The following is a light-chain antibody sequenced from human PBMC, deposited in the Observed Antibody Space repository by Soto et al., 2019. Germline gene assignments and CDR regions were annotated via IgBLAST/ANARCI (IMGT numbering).Light chain of an antibody. CDR3: SSYAGSSTLV. V-gene: IGLV2-23*02. CDR1: SSDVGSYNL. CDR2: EVS. Sequence: QSVLTQPASVSGSPGQSITISCTGTSSDVGSYNLVSWYQQHPGKAPKLMIYEVSKRPSGVSNRFSGSKSGNTASLTISGLRAEDEADYYCSSYAGSSTLVFGTGTKVT. J-gene: IGLJ1*01.